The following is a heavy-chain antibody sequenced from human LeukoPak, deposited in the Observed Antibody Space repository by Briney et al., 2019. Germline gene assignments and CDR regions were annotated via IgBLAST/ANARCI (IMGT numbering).Heavy chain of an antibody. D-gene: IGHD2-15*01. CDR3: ASLSGGSFDY. CDR2: IYYSGNT. V-gene: IGHV4-59*01. J-gene: IGHJ4*02. CDR1: GGSISSYY. Sequence: SETLSLTCTVSGGSISSYYWSWIRQPPGKGLEWIGYIYYSGNTNYNPSLKSRVTISVDTSKNQFSLKLSSVTAADTAVHYGASLSGGSFDYWGQGTLVTVSS.